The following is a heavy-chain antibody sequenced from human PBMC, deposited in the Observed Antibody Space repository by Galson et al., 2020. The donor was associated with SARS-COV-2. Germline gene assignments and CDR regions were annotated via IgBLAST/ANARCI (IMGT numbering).Heavy chain of an antibody. D-gene: IGHD6-19*01. Sequence: TGGSLRLSCAASGFTFSSYAMSWVRQAPGKGLEWVSAISGSGGSTYYADSVKGRFTISRDNSKNTLYLQMNSLRAEDTAVYYCAKDFAKIAEASYYYYNLDVWGQGTTVTVSS. CDR2: ISGSGGST. V-gene: IGHV3-23*01. CDR1: GFTFSSYA. CDR3: AKDFAKIAEASYYYYNLDV. J-gene: IGHJ6*02.